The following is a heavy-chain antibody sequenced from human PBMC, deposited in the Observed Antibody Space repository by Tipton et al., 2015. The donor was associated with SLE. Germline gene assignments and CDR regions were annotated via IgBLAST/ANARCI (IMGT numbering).Heavy chain of an antibody. V-gene: IGHV3-21*01. CDR1: GFTFSSYS. CDR2: ISSSSSYI. D-gene: IGHD6-19*01. CDR3: ARVPSSGWYDY. Sequence: GSLRLSCAASGFTFSSYSINWVRQAPGKGLEWVSSISSSSSYIYYADSVKGRFTISRDNAKNSLYLQMNSLRAEDTAVYYCARVPSSGWYDYWGQGTLVTVSS. J-gene: IGHJ4*02.